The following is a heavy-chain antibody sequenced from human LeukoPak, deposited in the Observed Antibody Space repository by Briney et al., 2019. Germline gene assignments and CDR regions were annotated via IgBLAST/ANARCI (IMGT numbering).Heavy chain of an antibody. CDR3: ARAHVVVTANNWFDP. V-gene: IGHV4-34*01. J-gene: IGHJ5*02. Sequence: SETLSLTCAVYGGSFSGYYWSWIRQPPGKGLEWIGEINHSGSTNYNPSLKSRVTISVDTSKNQFSLKLSSVTAADTAVYYCARAHVVVTANNWFDPWGQGTLVTVSS. CDR2: INHSGST. D-gene: IGHD2-21*02. CDR1: GGSFSGYY.